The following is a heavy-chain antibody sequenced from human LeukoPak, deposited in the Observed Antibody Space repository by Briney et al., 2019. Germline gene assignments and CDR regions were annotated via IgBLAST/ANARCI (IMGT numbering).Heavy chain of an antibody. CDR3: ACYLRFLGHDAFDI. Sequence: GGSLRLSCAASGFTVSSNYMSWVRQAPGKGLEWVSVIYSGGSTYYADSVKGRFTISRDNSKNTLYLQMNSLRAEDTAVYYCACYLRFLGHDAFDIWGQGTTVTVSS. D-gene: IGHD3-3*01. CDR2: IYSGGST. V-gene: IGHV3-66*02. CDR1: GFTVSSNY. J-gene: IGHJ3*02.